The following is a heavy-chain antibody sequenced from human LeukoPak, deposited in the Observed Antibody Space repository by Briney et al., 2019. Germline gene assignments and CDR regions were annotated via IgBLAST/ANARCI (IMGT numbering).Heavy chain of an antibody. D-gene: IGHD3-3*02. V-gene: IGHV2-70*17. CDR2: IDWDDDK. CDR1: GFSLSTSGMR. CDR3: ARIFSVGFDY. Sequence: RQSGPTLVNPTQTLTLTCTFSGFSLSTSGMRVSWNRQPPGKALEWLARIDWDDDKFYSTSLKTRLTISKDTSKNQVVLTMTNMDPVDTATYYCARIFSVGFDYWGQGTLVTVSS. J-gene: IGHJ4*02.